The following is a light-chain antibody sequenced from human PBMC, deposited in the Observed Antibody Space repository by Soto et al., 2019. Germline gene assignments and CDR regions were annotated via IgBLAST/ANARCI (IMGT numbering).Light chain of an antibody. Sequence: QSVLAQPPSVSGAPGQRVTISCTGSSSNIGAGYDVHWYQQRPGTAPKLLIYGNKNRPSGVPDRFSGSKSGTSGSRAITGLQAEDEADSYCQSYDSSLSVSYVFGTGTKVTVL. CDR3: QSYDSSLSVSYV. CDR2: GNK. J-gene: IGLJ1*01. CDR1: SSNIGAGYD. V-gene: IGLV1-40*01.